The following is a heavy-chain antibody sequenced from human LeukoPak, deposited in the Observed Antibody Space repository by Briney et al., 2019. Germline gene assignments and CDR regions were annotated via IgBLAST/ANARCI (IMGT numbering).Heavy chain of an antibody. Sequence: GGSLRLSCAASGFTFNTYSMKWVRQAPGKGLERVSSISSSSSYIYYADSEKGRFTISRDNAKNSLYLQMNSLRAEDTAVYYCARGAADGWSPFDYWGQGTLVTVSS. J-gene: IGHJ4*02. CDR1: GFTFNTYS. CDR2: ISSSSSYI. CDR3: ARGAADGWSPFDY. D-gene: IGHD6-19*01. V-gene: IGHV3-21*06.